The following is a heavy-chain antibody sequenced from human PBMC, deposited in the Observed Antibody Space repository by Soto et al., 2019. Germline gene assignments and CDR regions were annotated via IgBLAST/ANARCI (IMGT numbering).Heavy chain of an antibody. CDR2: IIPIFGTA. J-gene: IGHJ6*02. CDR1: AGTLSSYA. Sequence: SVKVPCRASAGTLSSYAVTSVRQAPGQGLEWMGGIIPIFGTANYAQKFQGRVTITADESTSTAYMELSRLRYEDTAVYYCARGLYSGYDLWNDYYGMDVCGQGTTVTV. V-gene: IGHV1-69*13. CDR3: ARGLYSGYDLWNDYYGMDV. D-gene: IGHD5-12*01.